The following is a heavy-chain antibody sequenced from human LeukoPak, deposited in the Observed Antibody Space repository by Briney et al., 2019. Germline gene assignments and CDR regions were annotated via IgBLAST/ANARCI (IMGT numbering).Heavy chain of an antibody. CDR1: GFIFSDSV. CDR3: VKEAYYGWGSSPTFYFDY. V-gene: IGHV3-30*04. D-gene: IGHD3-10*01. J-gene: IGHJ4*02. Sequence: GGSLRLSCVASGFIFSDSVIHWVRQAPGKGLEWVAVISHDVKTTYYADSAKGRFTISRDDSRNTVFLQMNRLRPEDTAVYYCVKEAYYGWGSSPTFYFDYWGQGTRVTVSS. CDR2: ISHDVKTT.